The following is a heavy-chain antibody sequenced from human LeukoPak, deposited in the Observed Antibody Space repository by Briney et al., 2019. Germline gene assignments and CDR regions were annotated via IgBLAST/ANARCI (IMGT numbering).Heavy chain of an antibody. V-gene: IGHV1-69*06. J-gene: IGHJ4*02. D-gene: IGHD1-26*01. CDR1: GGTFNRYA. CDR2: IIPMFDTA. CDR3: ATGRAPIKYSGTIETKKKGYYFDY. Sequence: SVKVSCKASGGTFNRYAISWVRQAPGQGLEWMGGIIPMFDTANYAQRFQGRLTITADKSTSTAYMELSSLRSEDTAVYYCATGRAPIKYSGTIETKKKGYYFDYWGQGTLVTVSS.